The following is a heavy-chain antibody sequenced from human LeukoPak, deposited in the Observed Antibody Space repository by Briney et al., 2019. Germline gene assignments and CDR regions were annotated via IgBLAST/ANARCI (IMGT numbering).Heavy chain of an antibody. V-gene: IGHV4-31*03. CDR3: AGGDPYYFDY. J-gene: IGHJ4*02. D-gene: IGHD2-21*02. CDR2: IYNSGST. CDR1: GASFNTGDYY. Sequence: PSETLSLTCIVSGASFNTGDYYWNWIRQHPGKGLEWIGYIYNSGSTYYNPSLKSRVTISVDTSKNHFSLRLSSVTAADTAVYYCAGGDPYYFDYWGQGTLVTVSS.